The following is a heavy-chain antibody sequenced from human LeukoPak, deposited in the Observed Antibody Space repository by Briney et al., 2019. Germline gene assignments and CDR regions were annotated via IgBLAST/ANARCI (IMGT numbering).Heavy chain of an antibody. CDR2: ISYDGSNK. Sequence: QLVESGGGVVQPGRSLRLSCAASGFTFSSYAMHWVRQAPGKGLEWVAVISYDGSNKYYADSVKGRFTISRDNSKNTLYLQMNSLRAEDTAIYYCAKDLYYYGSGNYIDYWGQGTLVTVSS. CDR1: GFTFSSYA. D-gene: IGHD3-10*01. J-gene: IGHJ4*02. V-gene: IGHV3-30-3*01. CDR3: AKDLYYYGSGNYIDY.